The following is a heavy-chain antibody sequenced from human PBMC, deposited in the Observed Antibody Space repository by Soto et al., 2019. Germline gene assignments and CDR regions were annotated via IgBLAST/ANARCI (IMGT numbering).Heavy chain of an antibody. J-gene: IGHJ3*02. CDR1: GYTFTGYY. Sequence: RASVKVSCKASGYTFTGYYMHWVRQAPGQGLEWMGWINPNSGGTNYAQKFQGRVTMTRDTSISTAYMELSRLRSDDTAVYYCARAYSSGWDAAFDIWGQGTMVTASS. CDR2: INPNSGGT. D-gene: IGHD6-19*01. V-gene: IGHV1-2*02. CDR3: ARAYSSGWDAAFDI.